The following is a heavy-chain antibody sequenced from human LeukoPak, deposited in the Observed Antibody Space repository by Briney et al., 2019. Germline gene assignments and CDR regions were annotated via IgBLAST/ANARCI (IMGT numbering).Heavy chain of an antibody. D-gene: IGHD6-6*01. CDR3: AISSSSPSYYYGMDV. V-gene: IGHV3-74*01. Sequence: GGSLRLSCAASGFTFSSYWVHWVRQAPGKGLVWVSRVNGDGSRTTYADSVKGRFTISRDNAKNTLYLQMNSLRAEDTAVYYCAISSSSPSYYYGMDVWGQGTTVTVSS. J-gene: IGHJ6*02. CDR2: VNGDGSRT. CDR1: GFTFSSYW.